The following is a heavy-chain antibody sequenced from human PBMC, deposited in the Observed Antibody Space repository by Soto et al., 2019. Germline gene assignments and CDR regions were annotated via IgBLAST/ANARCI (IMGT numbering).Heavy chain of an antibody. CDR2: IGSNGADK. D-gene: IGHD4-17*01. V-gene: IGHV3-23*01. Sequence: GESLGLSCAASGITFSTYAMSCVRRAPGKGLEWVSTIGSNGADKQYADFVKGRFTVSRDSSKSTLSLQMNSLRAEDTAVYYCAADYLRHNSLNGYYYSYGMDVWGQGTTVTVSS. J-gene: IGHJ6*02. CDR3: AADYLRHNSLNGYYYSYGMDV. CDR1: GITFSTYA.